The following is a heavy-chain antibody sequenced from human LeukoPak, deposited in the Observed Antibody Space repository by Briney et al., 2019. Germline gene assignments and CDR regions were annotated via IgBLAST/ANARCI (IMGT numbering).Heavy chain of an antibody. CDR3: ARGYSSGWYRFDD. CDR1: GFTFSTFW. Sequence: PGGSLRLSCAASGFTFSTFWMHWVRQTPGKGLVWVSRISSVGSSTTYADSVKGRFTISRDNAKNTLYLQMNSLRVEDTAVYYCARGYSSGWYRFDDWGQGTLVTVSS. CDR2: ISSVGSST. J-gene: IGHJ4*02. D-gene: IGHD6-19*01. V-gene: IGHV3-74*01.